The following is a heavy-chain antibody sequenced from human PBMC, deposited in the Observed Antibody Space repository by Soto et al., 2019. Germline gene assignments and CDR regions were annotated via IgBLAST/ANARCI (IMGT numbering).Heavy chain of an antibody. J-gene: IGHJ6*02. CDR1: GGTFSSYG. V-gene: IGHV1-69*01. CDR2: IIPMFGTA. CDR3: ARGGSTWNPLYGMDV. D-gene: IGHD1-20*01. Sequence: QVQLVQSGAEVKKPGSSVKVSCKASGGTFSSYGVTWVRQGPGQGLEWMGGIIPMFGTANYALRFQGRVTITADESTRTAYMELSSLRSEDTAVYYCARGGSTWNPLYGMDVWGQGTTVTVSS.